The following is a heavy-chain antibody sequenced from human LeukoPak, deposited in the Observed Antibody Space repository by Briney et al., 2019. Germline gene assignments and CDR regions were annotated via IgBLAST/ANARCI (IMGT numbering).Heavy chain of an antibody. D-gene: IGHD6-19*01. CDR1: GFSFKDYW. J-gene: IGHJ4*02. CDR3: ARGYSSGPPSYY. Sequence: GGSLRLSCAASGFSFKDYWMSWVRQAPGKGLEWVADIEPDGSGKTYVDSVKGRFTISRDNAKNSLYLQMNSLRAEDTAVYYCARGYSSGPPSYYWGQGTLVTVSS. V-gene: IGHV3-7*04. CDR2: IEPDGSGK.